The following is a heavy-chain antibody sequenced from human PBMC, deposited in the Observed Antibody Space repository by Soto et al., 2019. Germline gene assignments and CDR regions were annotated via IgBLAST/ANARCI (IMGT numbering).Heavy chain of an antibody. CDR2: IYYSGST. CDR3: ARESYYYYSKVNWFDP. V-gene: IGHV4-31*03. D-gene: IGHD3-22*01. CDR1: GGSISSGGYY. Sequence: QVQLQESGPGLVKPSQTLSLTCTVSGGSISSGGYYWSWIRQHPGKGLEWIGYIYYSGSTYYNPSLKSRVTIAVDTSKNQFSLKLSSVTAADTAVYYCARESYYYYSKVNWFDPWGQGTLVTVSS. J-gene: IGHJ5*02.